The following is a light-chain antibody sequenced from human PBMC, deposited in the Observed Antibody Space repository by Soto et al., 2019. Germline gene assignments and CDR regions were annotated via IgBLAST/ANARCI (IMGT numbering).Light chain of an antibody. Sequence: EIVLTQSPGTLSLSPGERATLSCRASQSVSSSYLAWYQQKPGQAPRLLIYGASSRATGIPDRFSGSGSGPDFPLTISRLEPEDFAVYHCPLYGSSPGFTLGPGTKVDIK. CDR3: PLYGSSPGFT. V-gene: IGKV3-20*01. CDR1: QSVSSSY. CDR2: GAS. J-gene: IGKJ3*01.